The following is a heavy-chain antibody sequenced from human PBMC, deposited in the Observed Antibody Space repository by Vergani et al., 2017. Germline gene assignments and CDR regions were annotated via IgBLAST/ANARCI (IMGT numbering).Heavy chain of an antibody. V-gene: IGHV4-31*03. Sequence: QVQLQESGPGLVTPSQSLSLTCTVSGGSISSGGYYWSWIRQHPGKGLEWIGYIYYSGSTYYNPSLKSRVNISVDTSKNQFSLKLSSVTAADTALYYCARGIVVVVAAPVPLLDYWGQGTLGTVSA. CDR1: GGSISSGGYY. CDR3: ARGIVVVVAAPVPLLDY. J-gene: IGHJ4*02. CDR2: IYYSGST. D-gene: IGHD2-15*01.